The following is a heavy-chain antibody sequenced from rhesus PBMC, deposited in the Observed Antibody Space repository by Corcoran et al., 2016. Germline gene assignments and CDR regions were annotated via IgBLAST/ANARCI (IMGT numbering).Heavy chain of an antibody. CDR1: GGSISDSYR. CDR3: ARRSWNNVDY. CDR2: IYVSSTST. J-gene: IGHJ4*01. V-gene: IGHV4S10*01. D-gene: IGHD1-20*01. Sequence: QVQLQESGPGLVKPSETLSLTCAVSGGSISDSYRWSWIRQPPGKGLEWIGDIYVSSTSTNYNPSLKSRVTISKDTSQNQLSLKLSSVTAADTAVYYCARRSWNNVDYWGQGVLVTVSS.